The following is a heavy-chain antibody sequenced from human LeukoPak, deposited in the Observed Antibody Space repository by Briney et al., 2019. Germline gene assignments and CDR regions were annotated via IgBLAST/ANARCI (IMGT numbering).Heavy chain of an antibody. J-gene: IGHJ4*02. CDR3: ARAHYYDSSGYNYYFDY. Sequence: GGSLRLSCAVSGITLSNYGMSWVRQAPGKGLEWVAVIWYDGSNKYYADSVKGRFTISRDNSKNTLYLQMNSLRAEDTAVYYCARAHYYDSSGYNYYFDYWGQGTLVTVSS. V-gene: IGHV3-33*08. D-gene: IGHD3-22*01. CDR2: IWYDGSNK. CDR1: GITLSNYG.